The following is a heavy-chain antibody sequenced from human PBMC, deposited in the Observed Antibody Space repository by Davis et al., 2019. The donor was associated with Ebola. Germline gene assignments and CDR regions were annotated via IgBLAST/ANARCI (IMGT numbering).Heavy chain of an antibody. Sequence: MPSETLSLTCAVSGDSISSSNWWSWVRQPPGKGLEWIGEISQSGSTNYNPSLKSRVTISVDKSKNQFSLKLSSVTAADTAVYYCARTAFWSGYYNNWFDPWGQGTLVTVSS. CDR3: ARTAFWSGYYNNWFDP. D-gene: IGHD3-3*01. J-gene: IGHJ5*02. CDR2: ISQSGST. V-gene: IGHV4-4*02. CDR1: GDSISSSNW.